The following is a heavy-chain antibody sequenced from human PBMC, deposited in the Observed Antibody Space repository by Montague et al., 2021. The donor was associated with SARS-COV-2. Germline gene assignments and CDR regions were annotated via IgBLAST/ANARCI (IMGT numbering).Heavy chain of an antibody. V-gene: IGHV6-1*01. J-gene: IGHJ3*02. CDR2: YS. CDR3: ARGWNYAFDI. D-gene: IGHD1-7*01. Sequence: YSACKVSVKSRITISPDTSKNQFYLHLNSVTPEDTAVYYCARGWNYAFDIWSQGTMVTVSS.